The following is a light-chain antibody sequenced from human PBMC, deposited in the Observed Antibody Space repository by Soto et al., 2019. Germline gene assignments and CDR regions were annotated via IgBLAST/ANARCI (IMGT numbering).Light chain of an antibody. J-gene: IGLJ2*01. CDR1: SSDVGGYNY. Sequence: QSALTQPSSASGSPGQSVTISCTGTSSDVGGYNYVSWYQQHPGKAPKVMIYEVSNRPSGVPDRFSGSKSGNTASLTVSGLQAEDEADYYRSSYTGSNLVFGGGTQLTVL. CDR2: EVS. V-gene: IGLV2-8*01. CDR3: SSYTGSNLV.